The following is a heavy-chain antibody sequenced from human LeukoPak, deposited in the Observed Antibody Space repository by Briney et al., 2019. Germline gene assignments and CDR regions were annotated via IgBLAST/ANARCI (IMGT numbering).Heavy chain of an antibody. CDR3: AKELGHDDAFDI. V-gene: IGHV3-30*18. J-gene: IGHJ3*02. D-gene: IGHD3-3*02. CDR1: GFTFSSYG. CDR2: ISYDGSNK. Sequence: PGGSLRLSCAASGFTFSSYGMHWVRQAPGKGLEWVAVISYDGSNKYYADSVKGRFTISRDNSKNTLYLQMNSLRAEDTAVYYCAKELGHDDAFDIWGQGTMVTVSS.